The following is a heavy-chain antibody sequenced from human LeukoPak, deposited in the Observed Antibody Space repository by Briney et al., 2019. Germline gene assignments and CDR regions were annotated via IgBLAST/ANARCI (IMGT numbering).Heavy chain of an antibody. CDR2: VYHRGNT. J-gene: IGHJ5*02. V-gene: IGHV4-4*02. CDR1: GGSITSDNW. D-gene: IGHD3-3*01. Sequence: SGTLSLTCTVSGGSITSDNWWSWVRQTPGKGLEWIGEVYHRGNTNYNPSLKSRVTISVDTSKNQFSLKLNSVTATDTAVYYCARHPIHYDFWSGYPDNWFDPWGQGTLVTVSS. CDR3: ARHPIHYDFWSGYPDNWFDP.